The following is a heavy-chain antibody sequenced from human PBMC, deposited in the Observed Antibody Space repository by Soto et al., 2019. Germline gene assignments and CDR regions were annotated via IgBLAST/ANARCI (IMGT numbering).Heavy chain of an antibody. D-gene: IGHD3-10*01. Sequence: QVQLVQSGAEVKKPGASVKVSCKASGYMFTTYDIMWVRQATGQGLEWVGGMNPNTGHTGYAQKFQRRVTMTRDPSISSAYMELSSLRSDDTAVYYCARAATYYYPLGSGADYWGQGTLVTVSS. CDR3: ARAATYYYPLGSGADY. CDR1: GYMFTTYD. V-gene: IGHV1-8*01. CDR2: MNPNTGHT. J-gene: IGHJ4*02.